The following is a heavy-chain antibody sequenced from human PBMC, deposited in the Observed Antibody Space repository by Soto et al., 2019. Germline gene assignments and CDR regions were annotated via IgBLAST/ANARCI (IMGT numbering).Heavy chain of an antibody. CDR2: IYHTGTT. V-gene: IGHV4-38-2*01. CDR3: ARMDTVGYYPY. Sequence: DTLSLTCAVSGDSISSGYHGAWIRQSPGKGLEWVASIYHTGTTYYNPSLTSRVTISVDTSRNQFSLKLSSVTAADPAVYYCARMDTVGYYPYFGQGKLVTVSS. J-gene: IGHJ4*02. CDR1: GDSISSGYH. D-gene: IGHD2-2*03.